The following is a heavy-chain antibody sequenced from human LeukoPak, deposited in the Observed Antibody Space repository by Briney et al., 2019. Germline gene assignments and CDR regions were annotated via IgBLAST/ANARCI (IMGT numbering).Heavy chain of an antibody. V-gene: IGHV5-51*01. J-gene: IGHJ4*02. CDR1: GYTFTSYW. CDR3: ARVGEDYYDSSGYYT. Sequence: GASVKVSCKASGYTFTSYWIGWVRQMPGKGLEWMGIIYPGDSDTRYSPSFQGQVTISADKSISTAYLQWSSLKASDTAMYYCARVGEDYYDSSGYYTWGQGTLVTVSS. CDR2: IYPGDSDT. D-gene: IGHD3-22*01.